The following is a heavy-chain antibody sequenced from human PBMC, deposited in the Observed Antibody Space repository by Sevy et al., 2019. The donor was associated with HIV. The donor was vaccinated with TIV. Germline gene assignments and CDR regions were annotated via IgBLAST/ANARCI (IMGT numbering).Heavy chain of an antibody. Sequence: ASVKVSCKASGYTFTGYYMHWVRQAPGQGLQWMGRINPDSGGTNYAQKFQGRVTMTRDTSISTVYMELSRLKSDDTAVYYCARVGRGVATIAGYYFDYWGQGTLVTVSS. V-gene: IGHV1-2*06. J-gene: IGHJ4*02. CDR3: ARVGRGVATIAGYYFDY. CDR2: INPDSGGT. CDR1: GYTFTGYY. D-gene: IGHD5-12*01.